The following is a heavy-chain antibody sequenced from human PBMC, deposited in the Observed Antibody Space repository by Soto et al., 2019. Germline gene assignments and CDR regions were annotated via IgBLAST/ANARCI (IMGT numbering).Heavy chain of an antibody. CDR1: GFTFSSYA. J-gene: IGHJ4*02. CDR3: AKEFGVVVFAGAMGFDY. V-gene: IGHV3-23*01. D-gene: IGHD2-21*01. Sequence: EVQLLESGGGLVQPGGSLRLSCAASGFTFSSYAMSWVRQAPGKGLEWVSAISGSGGSTYYADSVKGRFTISRDNSKNTLYVQMNSLRGEDRVVYYCAKEFGVVVFAGAMGFDYWRQGTLVTVSS. CDR2: ISGSGGST.